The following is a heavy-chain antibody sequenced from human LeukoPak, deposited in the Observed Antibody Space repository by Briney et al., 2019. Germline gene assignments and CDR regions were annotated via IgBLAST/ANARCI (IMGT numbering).Heavy chain of an antibody. Sequence: ASVKVSCKASGYTFTSYGISWVRQAPGQGLEWMGWINPNSGGTNYAQKFQGRVTMTRDTSISTAYMELSRLRSDDTAVYYCARGLELRSAPPDYWGQGTLVTVSS. CDR1: GYTFTSYG. CDR3: ARGLELRSAPPDY. CDR2: INPNSGGT. J-gene: IGHJ4*02. D-gene: IGHD1-7*01. V-gene: IGHV1-2*02.